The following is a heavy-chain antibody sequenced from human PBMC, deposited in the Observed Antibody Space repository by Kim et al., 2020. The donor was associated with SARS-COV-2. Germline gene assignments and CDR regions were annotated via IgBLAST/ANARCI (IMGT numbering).Heavy chain of an antibody. V-gene: IGHV3-7*01. D-gene: IGHD6-19*01. Sequence: QNYVDSVKGRFTISRDNAKNALYLQMNSLRVEDTAVYYCARENGDGWSDYWGQGTLVTVSS. CDR2: Q. J-gene: IGHJ4*02. CDR3: ARENGDGWSDY.